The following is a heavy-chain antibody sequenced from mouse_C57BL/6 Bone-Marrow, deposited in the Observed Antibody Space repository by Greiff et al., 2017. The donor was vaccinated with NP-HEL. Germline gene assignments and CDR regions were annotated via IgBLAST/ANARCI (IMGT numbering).Heavy chain of an antibody. CDR2: IYPRSGNT. V-gene: IGHV1-81*01. D-gene: IGHD2-4*01. CDR3: ARSLYYDYDDYFDY. Sequence: QVQLQQSGAELARPGASVKLSCKASGYTFTSYGISWVKQSTGQGLEWIGEIYPRSGNTYYNEKFKGKATLTADKSSSTAYMELRSLTSEDSAVYFCARSLYYDYDDYFDYWGQGTTLTVSS. CDR1: GYTFTSYG. J-gene: IGHJ2*01.